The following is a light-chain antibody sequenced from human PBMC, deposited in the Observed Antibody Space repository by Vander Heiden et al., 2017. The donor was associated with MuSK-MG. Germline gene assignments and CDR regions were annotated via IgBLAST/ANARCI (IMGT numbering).Light chain of an antibody. CDR3: SSVVTGNSYV. Sequence: QSALTQPASVSGSPGPSITISCTGTTSDVGTYDLVSWYQHHPGKAPNLIIYEVNKRPSGVVYRFSGSKSGNTASLTISGRQPEDEADYYCSSVVTGNSYVFGTGTKVTVL. J-gene: IGLJ1*01. V-gene: IGLV2-23*02. CDR1: TSDVGTYDL. CDR2: EVN.